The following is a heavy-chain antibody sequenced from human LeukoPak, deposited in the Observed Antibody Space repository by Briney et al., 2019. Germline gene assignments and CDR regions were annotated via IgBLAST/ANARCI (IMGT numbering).Heavy chain of an antibody. V-gene: IGHV3-20*04. D-gene: IGHD3-22*01. CDR1: GFTFSSYG. CDR2: IIWNGGSR. CDR3: ARSRHSYDSTGFPHY. Sequence: GGSLRLSCAASGFTFSSYGMHWVRQAPGKGLEWVSGIIWNGGSRGYADSVKGRFTISRDNARNSLYLQMNSLRAEDTALYYCARSRHSYDSTGFPHYWGQGTLVTVSS. J-gene: IGHJ4*02.